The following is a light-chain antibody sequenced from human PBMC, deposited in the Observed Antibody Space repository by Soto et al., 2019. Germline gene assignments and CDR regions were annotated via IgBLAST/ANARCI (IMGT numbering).Light chain of an antibody. CDR1: GSDVRGNKY. CDR3: SAFTGTTYA. Sequence: QSALTQPSSVSGSLGQSITSSCTGPGSDVRGNKYVSWYQHYPGKAPKLIISDVSNRPSGISNRFSGSKSGDTASLTISGLQAEDEADYYCSAFTGTTYAFGTGTRSPS. V-gene: IGLV2-14*03. J-gene: IGLJ1*01. CDR2: DVS.